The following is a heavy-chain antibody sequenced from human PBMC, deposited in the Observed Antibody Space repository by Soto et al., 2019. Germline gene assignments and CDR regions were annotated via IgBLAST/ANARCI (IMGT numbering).Heavy chain of an antibody. CDR3: ASPLPVAAQSEDYWYFDL. D-gene: IGHD2-15*01. CDR2: ISSSSSYI. V-gene: IGHV3-21*01. CDR1: GFTFSSYS. J-gene: IGHJ2*01. Sequence: EVQLVVSGGGLVKPGGSLRLSCAASGFTFSSYSMNWVRQAPGKGLEWVSSISSSSSYIYYADSVKGRFTISRDNANNSLYLQMNSLRAEDTAVYYCASPLPVAAQSEDYWYFDLWGRGTLGTVSS.